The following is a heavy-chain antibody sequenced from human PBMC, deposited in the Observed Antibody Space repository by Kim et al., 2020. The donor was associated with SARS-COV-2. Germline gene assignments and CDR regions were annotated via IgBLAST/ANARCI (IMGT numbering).Heavy chain of an antibody. CDR1: GFTFSNAW. D-gene: IGHD3-9*01. V-gene: IGHV3-15*01. CDR2: IKSKTDGGTT. CDR3: TTEVVEELRYFDWLLVRGVY. Sequence: GGSLRLSCAASGFTFSNAWMSWVRQAPGKGLEWVGRIKSKTDGGTTDYAAPVKGRFTISRDDSKNTLCLQMNSLKTEDTAVYYCTTEVVEELRYFDWLLVRGVYWGQVTLVTVSS. J-gene: IGHJ4*02.